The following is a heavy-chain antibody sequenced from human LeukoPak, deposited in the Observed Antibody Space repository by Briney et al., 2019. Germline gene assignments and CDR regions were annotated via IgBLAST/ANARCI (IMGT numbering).Heavy chain of an antibody. CDR3: AKDQPSVGFRLFDY. D-gene: IGHD3-16*01. J-gene: IGHJ4*02. CDR2: ISDSGGST. V-gene: IGHV3-23*01. CDR1: GFTFSSYA. Sequence: GGSLRLSCAASGFTFSSYAMNWVRQAPGKGLEWVSSISDSGGSTYYADSVKGRFTISRDNSKNTLYLQMNSLRAEDTAVYYCAKDQPSVGFRLFDYWGQGTLVTVSS.